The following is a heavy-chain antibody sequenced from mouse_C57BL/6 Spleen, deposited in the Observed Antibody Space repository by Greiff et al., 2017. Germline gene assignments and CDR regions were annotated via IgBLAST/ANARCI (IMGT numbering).Heavy chain of an antibody. CDR2: IDPSDSET. CDR3: ARYRATVDYFDY. CDR1: GYTFTSYW. J-gene: IGHJ2*01. Sequence: QVQLQQPGAELVRPGSSVKLSCKASGYTFTSYWMHWVKQRPIQGLEWIGNIDPSDSETHYNQKFKDKATLTVDKSSSTAYMQLSSLTSEDSAVYYCARYRATVDYFDYWGQGTTLTVSS. V-gene: IGHV1-52*01. D-gene: IGHD1-1*01.